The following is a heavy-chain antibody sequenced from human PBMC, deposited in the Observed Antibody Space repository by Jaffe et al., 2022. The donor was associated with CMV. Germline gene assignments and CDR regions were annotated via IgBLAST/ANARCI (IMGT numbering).Heavy chain of an antibody. CDR2: IRSKAYGGTT. Sequence: EVQLVESGGGLVQPGRSLRLSCTASGFTFGDYAMSWVRQAPGKGLEWVGFIRSKAYGGTTEYAASVKGRFTISRDDSKSIAYLQMNSLKTEDTAVYYCTRDHRSSWYPSVGDYWGQGTLVTVSS. D-gene: IGHD6-13*01. V-gene: IGHV3-49*04. CDR1: GFTFGDYA. CDR3: TRDHRSSWYPSVGDY. J-gene: IGHJ4*02.